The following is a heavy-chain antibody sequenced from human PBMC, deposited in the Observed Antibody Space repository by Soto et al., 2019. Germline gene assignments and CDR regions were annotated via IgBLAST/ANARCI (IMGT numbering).Heavy chain of an antibody. Sequence: EVPRLESGGGLVQPGGSLRLSCAASGFTFSNYAVTWVRQAPGKGLERVSTISGSGGSTYYADSVKGRFTISRDNSKNTLYLQMNSLRAEDTAVYYCAKDQGSSWYEIDYWGQGTLVTVSS. CDR1: GFTFSNYA. J-gene: IGHJ4*02. V-gene: IGHV3-23*01. CDR3: AKDQGSSWYEIDY. CDR2: ISGSGGST. D-gene: IGHD6-13*01.